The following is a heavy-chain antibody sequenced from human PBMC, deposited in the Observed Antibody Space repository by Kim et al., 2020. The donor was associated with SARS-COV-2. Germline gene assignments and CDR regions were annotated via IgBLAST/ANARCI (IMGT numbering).Heavy chain of an antibody. J-gene: IGHJ3*02. CDR2: ISSSGSTI. V-gene: IGHV3-48*03. CDR3: AREGSSCHHDAFDI. D-gene: IGHD2-2*01. Sequence: GGSLRLSCAASGFTFSSYEMNWVRQAPGKGLEWVSYISSSGSTIYYADSVKGRFTISRDNAKNSLYLQMNSLRAEDTAVYYCAREGSSCHHDAFDIWGQGTMVTVSS. CDR1: GFTFSSYE.